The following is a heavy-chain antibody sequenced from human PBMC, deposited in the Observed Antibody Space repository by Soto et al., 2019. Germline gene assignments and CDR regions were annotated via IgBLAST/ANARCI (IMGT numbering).Heavy chain of an antibody. D-gene: IGHD2-15*01. CDR3: ARVPSSSGRAHFDY. CDR2: ISYDGSNK. Sequence: QVQLVESGGGVVQPGRSLRLSCAASGFTFSSYAMHWVRQAPGKGLEWVAVISYDGSNKYYADSVKGRFTISRDNSKNTLYLQMNSLRAEDPAVKYSARVPSSSGRAHFDYWGQGTLVTVSS. V-gene: IGHV3-30-3*01. J-gene: IGHJ4*02. CDR1: GFTFSSYA.